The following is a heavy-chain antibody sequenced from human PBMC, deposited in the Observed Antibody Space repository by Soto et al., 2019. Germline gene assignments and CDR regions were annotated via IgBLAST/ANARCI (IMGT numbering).Heavy chain of an antibody. CDR2: ISDSGDKT. CDR1: GFTFSSYA. Sequence: GSLRLSCAASGFTFSSYAMSWVRQAPGKGLEWVSAISDSGDKTYYADSVKGRFTVSRDNSKNTLYLQMNSLRAEDTAVYFCAKDPNDYDSSAYYVDYWGRGTLVTVPS. D-gene: IGHD3-22*01. V-gene: IGHV3-23*01. CDR3: AKDPNDYDSSAYYVDY. J-gene: IGHJ4*02.